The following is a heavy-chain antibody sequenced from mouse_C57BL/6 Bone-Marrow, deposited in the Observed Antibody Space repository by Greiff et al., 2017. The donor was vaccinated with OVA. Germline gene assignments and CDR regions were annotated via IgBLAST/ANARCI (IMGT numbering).Heavy chain of an antibody. CDR1: GFSLTSYG. Sequence: QVQLKESGPGLVQPSQSLSITCTVSGFSLTSYGVHWVRQSPGKGLEWLGVIWSGGSTDYNAAFISRLSISKDNSKSQVFVKMNSLQANDTAIYYCAREGVYDGLWCAYWGQGTLVTVSA. J-gene: IGHJ3*01. D-gene: IGHD2-3*01. CDR2: IWSGGST. CDR3: AREGVYDGLWCAY. V-gene: IGHV2-2*02.